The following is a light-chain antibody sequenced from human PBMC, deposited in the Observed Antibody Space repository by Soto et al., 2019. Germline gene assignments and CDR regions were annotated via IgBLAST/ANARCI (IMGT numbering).Light chain of an antibody. V-gene: IGKV2-24*01. CDR2: HIS. CDR1: ESLVHSDGTTY. J-gene: IGKJ2*01. CDR3: MQAKQFPYT. Sequence: DIVVTQTPLSSPVTLGQPASISCRSSESLVHSDGTTYLSWFQQRPGQPPRLLIYHISNRFSGVPDRFSGSGAGTDFTLKISRVEDEDVGVYYCMQAKQFPYTVGQGTKLEIK.